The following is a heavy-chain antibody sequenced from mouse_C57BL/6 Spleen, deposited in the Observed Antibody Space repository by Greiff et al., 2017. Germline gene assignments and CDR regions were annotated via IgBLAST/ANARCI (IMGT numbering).Heavy chain of an antibody. V-gene: IGHV14-4*01. CDR1: GFNIKDDY. CDR3: TPLGNPDY. Sequence: EVQLQQSGAELVRPGASVKLSCTASGFNIKDDYMHWVKQRPEQGLEWIGWIDPENGDTEYASKFQGKATITADTSSNTAYLQLSSLTSEDTAVYYCTPLGNPDYWGQGTTLTVSS. J-gene: IGHJ2*01. D-gene: IGHD2-1*01. CDR2: IDPENGDT.